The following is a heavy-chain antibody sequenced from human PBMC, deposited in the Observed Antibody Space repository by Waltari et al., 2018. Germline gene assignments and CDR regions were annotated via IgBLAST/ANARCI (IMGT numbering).Heavy chain of an antibody. V-gene: IGHV1-24*01. D-gene: IGHD2-21*02. Sequence: QVQLVQSGAEVKKPGASVKVSCKVSVYTLTELSTHWVRQAPGKGLEWMGGFDPEDGETIYAQKFQGRVTMTEDTSTDTAYMELSSLRSEDTAVYYCATLSLVYCGGDCRDAFDIWGQGTMVTVSS. CDR2: FDPEDGET. CDR3: ATLSLVYCGGDCRDAFDI. J-gene: IGHJ3*02. CDR1: VYTLTELS.